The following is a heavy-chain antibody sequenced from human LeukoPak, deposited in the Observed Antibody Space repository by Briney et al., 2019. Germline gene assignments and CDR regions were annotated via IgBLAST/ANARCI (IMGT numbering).Heavy chain of an antibody. V-gene: IGHV4-4*02. D-gene: IGHD2/OR15-2a*01. Sequence: PSETLSLTCAVSGDSITSHNWWSWVRQSPGKGLGWIGEIYHSGTTNYSPSLKRRVTISVDKSKNQLSLELTSVTAADTAVYFCASCLFDYYYFAQWGQGTLVTVSS. J-gene: IGHJ4*02. CDR2: IYHSGTT. CDR3: ASCLFDYYYFAQ. CDR1: GDSITSHNW.